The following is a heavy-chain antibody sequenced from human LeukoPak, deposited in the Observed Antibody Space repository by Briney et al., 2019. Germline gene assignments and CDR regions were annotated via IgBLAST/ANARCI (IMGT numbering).Heavy chain of an antibody. CDR3: ARGQYSPDY. Sequence: TGGSLRLPCAASGFTFSSYGMHWVRQAPGKRLEWVAVIWYDGSNKYYTDSVKGRFTISRDNSKNTLYLQMNSLRAEDTAVYYCARGQYSPDYWGQGTLVTVSS. D-gene: IGHD2-15*01. CDR2: IWYDGSNK. J-gene: IGHJ4*02. CDR1: GFTFSSYG. V-gene: IGHV3-33*01.